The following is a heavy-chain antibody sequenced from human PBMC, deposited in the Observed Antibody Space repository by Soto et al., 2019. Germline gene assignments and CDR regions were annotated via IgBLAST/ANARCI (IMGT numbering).Heavy chain of an antibody. J-gene: IGHJ5*02. CDR2: INHSGST. CDR1: GGSFSGYY. D-gene: IGHD5-12*01. Sequence: SETLSLTCAVYGGSFSGYYWSWIRQPPGKGLEWIGEINHSGSTNYNPSLKSRVTISVDTSKNQFSLKLGSVTAADTAVYYCATLETGYSGYDFGWFDPRAQRTPVTVSS. CDR3: ATLETGYSGYDFGWFDP. V-gene: IGHV4-34*01.